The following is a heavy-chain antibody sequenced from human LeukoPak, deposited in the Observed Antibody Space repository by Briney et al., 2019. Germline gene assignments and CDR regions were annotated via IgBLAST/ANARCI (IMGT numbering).Heavy chain of an antibody. J-gene: IGHJ4*02. CDR1: GYNFNTYG. CDR2: ISSSTGNT. CDR3: VRLPLGYCSSTSCLD. Sequence: ASVKVSCKASGYNFNTYGISWVRQAPGQGLEWMGWISSSTGNTMYAQKLQDRVTMTTDTSTSTAYLYLRNLRSDDTAVYYCVRLPLGYCSSTSCLDWGQGTLVTVSS. V-gene: IGHV1-18*01. D-gene: IGHD2-2*01.